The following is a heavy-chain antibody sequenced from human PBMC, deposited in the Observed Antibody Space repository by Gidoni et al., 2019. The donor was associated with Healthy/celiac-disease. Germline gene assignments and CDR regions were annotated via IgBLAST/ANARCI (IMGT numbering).Heavy chain of an antibody. Sequence: QLQLQESGPGLVKPSETLSLTCTVSGGSISSSSYYWGWIRQPPGKGLEWIGSIYYSGSTYYNPSLKSRVTISVDTSKNQFSLKLSSVTAADTAVYYCARRRDGYGSGYYFDYWGQGTLVTVSS. CDR2: IYYSGST. CDR1: GGSISSSSYY. J-gene: IGHJ4*02. CDR3: ARRRDGYGSGYYFDY. D-gene: IGHD3-10*01. V-gene: IGHV4-39*01.